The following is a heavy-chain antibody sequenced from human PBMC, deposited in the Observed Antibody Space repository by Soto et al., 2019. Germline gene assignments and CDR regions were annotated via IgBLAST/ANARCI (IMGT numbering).Heavy chain of an antibody. J-gene: IGHJ6*02. CDR3: AKRRSSDWGAMDV. CDR2: ISGSGGST. Sequence: EVQLLESGGGLVQPGGSLRLSCAASGFTFSNYAMNWVRQAPGKGLEWVSGISGSGGSTYYADSVKGRFTISRDSSKNTLYLQMNSLRAEDTAVYYCAKRRSSDWGAMDVWGQGTTVTVSS. V-gene: IGHV3-23*01. CDR1: GFTFSNYA. D-gene: IGHD3-9*01.